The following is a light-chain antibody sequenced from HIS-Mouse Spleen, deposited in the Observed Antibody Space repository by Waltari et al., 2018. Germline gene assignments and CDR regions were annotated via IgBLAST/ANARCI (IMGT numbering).Light chain of an antibody. Sequence: QSALTQPRSVPGSPGQSVTISCTGTSSDVGGYNYVSWYQQHPGKAPKLMIYDVSKRPSGVPDRFSGSKSRNTASLTISGLQAEDEADYYCCSYAGSYTWVFGGGTKLTVL. CDR1: SSDVGGYNY. CDR3: CSYAGSYTWV. CDR2: DVS. J-gene: IGLJ3*02. V-gene: IGLV2-11*01.